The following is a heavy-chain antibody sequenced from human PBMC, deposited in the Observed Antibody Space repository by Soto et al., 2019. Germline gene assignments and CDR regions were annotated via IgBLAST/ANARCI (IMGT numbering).Heavy chain of an antibody. J-gene: IGHJ5*02. V-gene: IGHV4-30-2*01. CDR1: GGSISSGGYS. Sequence: SETLSLTCAVSGGSISSGGYSWSWIRQPPGKGLEWIGYIYHSGSTYYNPSLKSRVTISVDRSKNQFSLKLSSVTAADTAVYYCARVLRLGYCSGGSCSPTIWFDPWGQGTLVTVSS. CDR3: ARVLRLGYCSGGSCSPTIWFDP. D-gene: IGHD2-15*01. CDR2: IYHSGST.